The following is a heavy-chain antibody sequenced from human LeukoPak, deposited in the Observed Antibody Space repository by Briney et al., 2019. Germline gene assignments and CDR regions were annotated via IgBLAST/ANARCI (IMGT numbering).Heavy chain of an antibody. V-gene: IGHV3-48*03. D-gene: IGHD5-24*01. CDR2: ISSSGNTI. CDR3: ARELVSGDGYSY. J-gene: IGHJ4*02. CDR1: GFTFSSYE. Sequence: GALRLSCAASGFTFSSYEMNWVRQARGKGLEWLSYISSSGNTIYYADSVKGRFTISRDNAKNSLYLQMNSLSAEDTAVYYCARELVSGDGYSYWGQGTLVTVSS.